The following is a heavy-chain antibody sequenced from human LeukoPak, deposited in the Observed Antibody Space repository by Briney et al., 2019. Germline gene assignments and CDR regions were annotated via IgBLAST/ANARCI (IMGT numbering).Heavy chain of an antibody. Sequence: SETLSLICTLSGGSIRSGGYFWRWIPQHPGKGLEWIEYIYYSRSTYYNPSLKSQFTISVDTSKNQFSLKLSSVTAADTAVYYCATLPYCSGGSCRSYYCYGMDVWGQGTTVTVSS. V-gene: IGHV4-31*01. CDR3: ATLPYCSGGSCRSYYCYGMDV. CDR1: GGSIRSGGYF. CDR2: IYYSRST. J-gene: IGHJ6*02. D-gene: IGHD2-15*01.